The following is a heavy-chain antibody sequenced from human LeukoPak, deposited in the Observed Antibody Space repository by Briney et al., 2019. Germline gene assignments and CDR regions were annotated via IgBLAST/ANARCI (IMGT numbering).Heavy chain of an antibody. CDR3: ARDSGSGYLYYYYYGMDV. CDR2: INHSGST. J-gene: IGHJ6*02. Sequence: PSGTLSLTCAVYGGSFSGYYWSWIRQPPGKGLEWIGEINHSGSTNYNPSLKSRVTISVDTSKNQFSLKLSSVTAADTAVYYCARDSGSGYLYYYYYGMDVWGQGTTVTVSS. CDR1: GGSFSGYY. D-gene: IGHD3-10*01. V-gene: IGHV4-34*01.